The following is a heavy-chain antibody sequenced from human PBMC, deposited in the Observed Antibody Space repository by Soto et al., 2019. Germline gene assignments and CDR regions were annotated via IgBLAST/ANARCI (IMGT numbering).Heavy chain of an antibody. V-gene: IGHV4-39*07. CDR3: ARFGPYYAPLAHIIDY. J-gene: IGHJ4*02. D-gene: IGHD3-16*01. CDR1: GGSIRSSGFY. CDR2: IYDSSRA. Sequence: PSETLSLTCSVSGGSIRSSGFYWGWVRQPPGKGLEWIGYIYDSSRAYHNPSLRSRVTMSLDTSKNQFSLRLISVTAADTAVYYCARFGPYYAPLAHIIDYWGQGTPVTVSS.